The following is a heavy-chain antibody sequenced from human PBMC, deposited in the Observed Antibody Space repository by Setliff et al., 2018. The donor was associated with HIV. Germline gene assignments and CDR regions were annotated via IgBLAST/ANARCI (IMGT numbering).Heavy chain of an antibody. J-gene: IGHJ4*02. D-gene: IGHD2-8*01. V-gene: IGHV1-69-2*01. CDR1: GHTFIDKY. Sequence: ASVKVSCKASGHTFIDKYMHWVRQAPGKGLHWMGRIDPENDETKYSQKFQVRFTMTADRSTDTAYMELSGLRSEDTAIYYCVLYSTGASRFDYWGQGTLVTVSS. CDR3: VLYSTGASRFDY. CDR2: IDPENDET.